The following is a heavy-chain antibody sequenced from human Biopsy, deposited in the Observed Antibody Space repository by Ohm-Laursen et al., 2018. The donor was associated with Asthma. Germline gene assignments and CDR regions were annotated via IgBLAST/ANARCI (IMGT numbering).Heavy chain of an antibody. Sequence: SLRLSCTASGFIFSNYALHWVRQAPGKGLEWVAVISYDGTNKYYADSAKGRFTISRDSAKNSLYLQMNSLRAEDTAVYYCARTFHFWSPYHAEHYQLWGQGTLVTVSS. V-gene: IGHV3-30-3*01. CDR1: GFIFSNYA. D-gene: IGHD3-3*02. CDR2: ISYDGTNK. J-gene: IGHJ1*01. CDR3: ARTFHFWSPYHAEHYQL.